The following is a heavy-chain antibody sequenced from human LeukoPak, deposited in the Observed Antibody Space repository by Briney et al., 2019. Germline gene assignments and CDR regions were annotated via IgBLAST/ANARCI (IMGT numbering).Heavy chain of an antibody. CDR1: GYSISTSNW. CDR3: ATTTGGSSHFDF. V-gene: IGHV4-28*01. Sequence: SETLSLTCAVSGYSISTSNWWGWIRQPPGKGLEWIGYIYYSGTAYYHPSRKSRVTMSVDTSKNQFSLKLSSVTAVDTAVYYCATTTGGSSHFDFWGQGTLVTVSS. D-gene: IGHD2-15*01. J-gene: IGHJ4*02. CDR2: IYYSGTA.